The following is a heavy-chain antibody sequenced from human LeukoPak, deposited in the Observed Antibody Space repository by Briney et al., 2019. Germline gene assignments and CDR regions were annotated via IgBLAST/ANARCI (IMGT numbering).Heavy chain of an antibody. CDR3: VRDSMAVAGTAPLDY. CDR1: GFTFGSYA. J-gene: IGHJ4*02. CDR2: INIDGVTT. D-gene: IGHD6-19*01. V-gene: IGHV3-64D*09. Sequence: PGGSLRLSCSASGFTFGSYAMHWVRQAPGKGLEYVSTINIDGVTTYYADSVKGRFTISRDNSKKTMYLQMSSVRPEDAAVYYCVRDSMAVAGTAPLDYWGQGTLVTVSS.